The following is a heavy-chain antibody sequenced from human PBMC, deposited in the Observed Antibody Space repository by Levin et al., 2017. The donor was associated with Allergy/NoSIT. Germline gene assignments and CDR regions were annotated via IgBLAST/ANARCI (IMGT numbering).Heavy chain of an antibody. V-gene: IGHV3-11*01. CDR2: ISTSGGTI. D-gene: IGHD3-3*01. CDR3: ARNLRLFDY. CDR1: GFTFSDYY. Sequence: GGSLRLSCAASGFTFSDYYMSWIRQAPGKGLEWLSSISTSGGTIYYADSVKGRFTISRDNAKNSLYLQMNSLRAEDTAVYYCARNLRLFDYWGQGSLVTVSS. J-gene: IGHJ4*02.